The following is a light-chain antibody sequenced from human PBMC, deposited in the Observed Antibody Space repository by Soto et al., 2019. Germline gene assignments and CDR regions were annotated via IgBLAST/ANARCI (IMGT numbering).Light chain of an antibody. J-gene: IGKJ1*01. CDR1: QSVLYSSNNKNY. CDR2: WAS. V-gene: IGKV4-1*01. Sequence: DIVMTQSPDSLAVSLGERATINCKSSQSVLYSSNNKNYLAWYQQKPGQPPKLLISWASTRESGVPDRFSGSGSGTDFTLTISSLQAADVAVYYCQQYYSSPRTFGQGTKVE. CDR3: QQYYSSPRT.